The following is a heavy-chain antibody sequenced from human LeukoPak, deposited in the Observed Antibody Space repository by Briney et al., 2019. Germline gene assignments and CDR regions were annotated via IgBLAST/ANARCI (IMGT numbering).Heavy chain of an antibody. Sequence: GASVKVSCKASGYTFTGYYMHWVRQAPGQGLEWMGWINPNSGGTNYAQKVQGRVTMTRDTSISTAYMELSRLRSDDTAVYYCARPGSYYSNWFDPWGQGTLVSVSS. D-gene: IGHD3-10*01. CDR3: ARPGSYYSNWFDP. J-gene: IGHJ5*02. V-gene: IGHV1-2*02. CDR1: GYTFTGYY. CDR2: INPNSGGT.